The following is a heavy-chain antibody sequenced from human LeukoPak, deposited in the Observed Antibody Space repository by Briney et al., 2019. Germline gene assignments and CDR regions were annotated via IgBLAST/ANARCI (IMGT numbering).Heavy chain of an antibody. CDR3: AGRHYDILTGYYSPFDY. D-gene: IGHD3-9*01. CDR2: IYYSGST. Sequence: SETLSLTCTVSGGSISSSSYYWGWIRQPPGKGLEWIGSIYYSGSTYYNPSLKSRVTISVDTSKNQFSLKLSSVTAADTAVYYCAGRHYDILTGYYSPFDYWGQGTLVTVSS. V-gene: IGHV4-39*01. CDR1: GGSISSSSYY. J-gene: IGHJ4*02.